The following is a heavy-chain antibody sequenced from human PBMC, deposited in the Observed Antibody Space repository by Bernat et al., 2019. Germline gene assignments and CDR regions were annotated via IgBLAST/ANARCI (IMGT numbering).Heavy chain of an antibody. V-gene: IGHV3-30*01. CDR2: VSYDGSHK. D-gene: IGHD6-19*01. Sequence: QVQLVESGGGVVQPGRSLRLSCAASGFTFSNSALHWVRQAPGKGLEWVAVVSYDGSHKYYPDSVKGRFTISRDNSKNTLYLQMDSLRPEDTAVYYCARDGRAYSSAWVYYYYYYMDVWGKGTTVTVSS. CDR1: GFTFSNSA. CDR3: ARDGRAYSSAWVYYYYYYMDV. J-gene: IGHJ6*03.